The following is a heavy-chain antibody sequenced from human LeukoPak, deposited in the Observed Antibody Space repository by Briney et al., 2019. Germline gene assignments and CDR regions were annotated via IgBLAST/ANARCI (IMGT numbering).Heavy chain of an antibody. CDR1: GFTVSSNY. Sequence: GGSLRLSCAASGFTVSSNYMSWVRQAPGKGLEWVSVIYSGGSTYSADSVKGRFTISRDNSKNTLYLQMNSLRAEDTAVYYCARLITGTSLYFDYWGQGTLVTVSS. V-gene: IGHV3-66*04. D-gene: IGHD1-20*01. CDR3: ARLITGTSLYFDY. CDR2: IYSGGST. J-gene: IGHJ4*02.